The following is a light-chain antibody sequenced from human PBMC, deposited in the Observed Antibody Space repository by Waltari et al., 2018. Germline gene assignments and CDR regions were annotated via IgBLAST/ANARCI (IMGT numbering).Light chain of an antibody. Sequence: DLQLTQSPSTLSASVGDRVTITCRASQSVISNYLAWYQQKPGRAPKLLIYRASTLQSGVPSRFSGSGSGTEFTVTISSLQPDDFATYYCHQYDHSSHSFGQGTKLEIK. CDR3: HQYDHSSHS. V-gene: IGKV1-5*03. J-gene: IGKJ2*03. CDR1: QSVISNY. CDR2: RAS.